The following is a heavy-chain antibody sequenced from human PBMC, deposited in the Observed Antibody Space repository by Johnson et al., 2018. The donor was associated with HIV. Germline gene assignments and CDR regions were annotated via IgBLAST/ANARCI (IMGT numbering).Heavy chain of an antibody. D-gene: IGHD3-16*01. Sequence: QVQLVESGGGVVQPGRSLRLSCAASGFTFSSYAMHWVRQAPGKGLEWVAVISYDGSNKYYADSVKGRFTISRDNSKNTLYLQMNSLRDEDTALYFCARGRGGDPIAFDIWGQGTMVTVSS. CDR3: ARGRGGDPIAFDI. CDR1: GFTFSSYA. CDR2: ISYDGSNK. V-gene: IGHV3-30-3*01. J-gene: IGHJ3*02.